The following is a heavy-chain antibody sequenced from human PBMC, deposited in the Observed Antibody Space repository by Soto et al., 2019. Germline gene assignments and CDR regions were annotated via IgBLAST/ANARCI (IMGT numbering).Heavy chain of an antibody. CDR2: ISYEGSNK. CDR3: AKDWATPVAGRFLDS. V-gene: IGHV3-30*18. J-gene: IGHJ4*02. Sequence: GGSLRLSCAASGFNFSDYAMPWFRRAPGKGLEWLAIISYEGSNKYSAGSVKGRFTISRDNSKNTLYLQMNSLRPEDTAVYYCAKDWATPVAGRFLDSWGQGTPVTVSS. D-gene: IGHD6-19*01. CDR1: GFNFSDYA.